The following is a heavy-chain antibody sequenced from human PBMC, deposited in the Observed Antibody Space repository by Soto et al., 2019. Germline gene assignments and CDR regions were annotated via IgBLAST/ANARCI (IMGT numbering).Heavy chain of an antibody. Sequence: GGSLRLSCAVSGFTVSNNYITWVRQAPWKGLEWASLIYTGGATSYTDFVQGRFAISRDISRNTLYLQMNSLRAEDTAVYYCARGKYYFDFWGQGTLVPFCS. CDR3: ARGKYYFDF. CDR2: IYTGGAT. CDR1: GFTVSNNY. D-gene: IGHD6-6*01. V-gene: IGHV3-53*01. J-gene: IGHJ4*02.